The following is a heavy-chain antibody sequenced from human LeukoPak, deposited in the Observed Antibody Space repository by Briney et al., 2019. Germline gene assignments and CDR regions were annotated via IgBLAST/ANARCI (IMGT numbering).Heavy chain of an antibody. J-gene: IGHJ6*03. CDR3: ARDPYNGAYSEGYYYYYMDV. CDR2: ITSSSSYT. Sequence: KSGGSLRLSCAASGFTFSSYGMSWVRQAPGKRLEWVSAITSSSSYTFYADSVKGRFTISRDNAQNSLYLQMNSLRVEDTAIYYCARDPYNGAYSEGYYYYYMDVWGKGTTVTVSS. CDR1: GFTFSSYG. V-gene: IGHV3-21*01. D-gene: IGHD1-1*01.